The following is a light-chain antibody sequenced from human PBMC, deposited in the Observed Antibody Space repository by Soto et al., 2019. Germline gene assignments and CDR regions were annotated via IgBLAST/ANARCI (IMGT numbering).Light chain of an antibody. J-gene: IGKJ1*01. Sequence: ALTQSPATLSFSPGARATLXCRASQSVSSSYLAWYQQKPGQAPRLLIYGASSRATGIPDRFSGSGSGTDFTLTISRLEPEDFAVYYCQQYGSSPPTFGQGTKVDIK. CDR2: GAS. CDR3: QQYGSSPPT. CDR1: QSVSSSY. V-gene: IGKV3-20*01.